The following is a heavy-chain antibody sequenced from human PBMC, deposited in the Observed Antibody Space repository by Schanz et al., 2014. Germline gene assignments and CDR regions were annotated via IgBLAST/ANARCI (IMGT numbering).Heavy chain of an antibody. CDR3: AALGGYDSFDY. D-gene: IGHD5-12*01. CDR2: IYSGGRP. CDR1: GFTVSNHY. J-gene: IGHJ4*02. V-gene: IGHV3-66*01. Sequence: EVQLVESGGGLVQPGGSLRLSCGASGFTVSNHYMNWVRQAPGKGLEWVSVIYSGGRPYYADSVKGRFTISRDNSKNTLYLQMNSLRADDTAVYYCAALGGYDSFDYWGQGTLVTVSS.